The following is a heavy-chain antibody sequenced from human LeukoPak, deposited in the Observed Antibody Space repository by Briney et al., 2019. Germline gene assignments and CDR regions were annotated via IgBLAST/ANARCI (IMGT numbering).Heavy chain of an antibody. CDR3: ATEGPGYSSSWYGY. D-gene: IGHD6-13*01. V-gene: IGHV1-18*01. CDR1: GYTFTSYG. J-gene: IGHJ4*02. CDR2: ISAYNGNT. Sequence: ASVKVSCKASGYTFTSYGISWVRQAPGQGLEWMGWISAYNGNTNYAQKLQGRVTMTTDTSTSTACMELRSLRSDDTAVYYCATEGPGYSSSWYGYWGQGTLVTVSS.